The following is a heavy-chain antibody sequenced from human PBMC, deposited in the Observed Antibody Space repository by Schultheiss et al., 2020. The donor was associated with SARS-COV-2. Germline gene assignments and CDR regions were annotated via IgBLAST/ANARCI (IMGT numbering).Heavy chain of an antibody. CDR2: SWNSGSI. CDR3: AKKDYDFWSGYIE. CDR1: GFTVSSNY. V-gene: IGHV3-66*02. D-gene: IGHD3-3*01. J-gene: IGHJ4*02. Sequence: GGSLRLSCAASGFTVSSNYMSWVRQAPGKGLEWVSGISWNSGSIGYADSVKGRFTISRDNSKNTLYLQMSSLRAEDTAVYYCAKKDYDFWSGYIEWGQGTLVTVSS.